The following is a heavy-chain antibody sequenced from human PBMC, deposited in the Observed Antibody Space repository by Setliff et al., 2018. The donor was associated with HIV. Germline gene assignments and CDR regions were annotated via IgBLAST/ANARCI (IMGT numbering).Heavy chain of an antibody. CDR3: ARVQVSGTYPIDY. CDR2: IYHSGST. Sequence: SETLSLTCAVSSYSISSGYYWGWIRQPPGKGLEWIGNIYHSGSTYYNPSLKSRVTISVDTSKNQSSLKLSSVTAADTAVYYCARVQVSGTYPIDYWGQGTLVTVSS. D-gene: IGHD3-10*01. V-gene: IGHV4-38-2*01. J-gene: IGHJ4*02. CDR1: SYSISSGYY.